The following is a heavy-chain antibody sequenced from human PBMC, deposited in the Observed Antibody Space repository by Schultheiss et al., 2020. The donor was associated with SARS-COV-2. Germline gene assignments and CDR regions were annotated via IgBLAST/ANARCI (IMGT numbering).Heavy chain of an antibody. CDR1: GFTFSSFE. J-gene: IGHJ3*02. CDR3: ARGSYDYVWGSYRYKTPDAFDI. V-gene: IGHV3-7*01. D-gene: IGHD3-16*02. CDR2: IKQDGSEK. Sequence: GGSLRLSCAASGFTFSSFEMNWVRQAPGKGLEWVANIKQDGSEKYYVDSVKGRFTISRDNAKNTLYLQMNSLRAEDTAVYYCARGSYDYVWGSYRYKTPDAFDIWGQGTMVTVSS.